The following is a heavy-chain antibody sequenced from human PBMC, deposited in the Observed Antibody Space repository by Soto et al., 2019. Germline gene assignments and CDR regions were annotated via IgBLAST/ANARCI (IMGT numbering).Heavy chain of an antibody. CDR3: ASPENPWGSYRY. CDR2: ISAYNGNT. D-gene: IGHD3-16*02. Sequence: QVQLVQSGAEVKKPGASVKVSCKASGYTFTSYGISWGRQAPGPGLEWMGWISAYNGNTNYAQKLQGRVTMTTDTSTSTAYRELRRLRSDDTAVYYCASPENPWGSYRYWGQGTLVTVSS. J-gene: IGHJ4*02. V-gene: IGHV1-18*01. CDR1: GYTFTSYG.